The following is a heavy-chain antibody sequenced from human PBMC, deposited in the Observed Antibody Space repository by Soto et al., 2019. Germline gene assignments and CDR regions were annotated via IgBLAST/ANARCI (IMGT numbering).Heavy chain of an antibody. CDR1: GYTFTGYY. CDR3: ARSLMSEYSSSR. V-gene: IGHV1-2*02. CDR2: SNPNSGGT. J-gene: IGHJ4*02. Sequence: QVQLVQSGAEVKKPGASVKVSCKAAGYTFTGYYMHWVRQAPGQGLEWMGWSNPNSGGTNHAQNFQGRVTMSRDTSISTAYMELSRLRSDDTAVYYCARSLMSEYSSSRWGQGTLVTVSS. D-gene: IGHD6-6*01.